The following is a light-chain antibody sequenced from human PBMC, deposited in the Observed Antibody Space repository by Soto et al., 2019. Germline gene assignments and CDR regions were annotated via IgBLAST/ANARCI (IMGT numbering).Light chain of an antibody. J-gene: IGLJ3*02. CDR1: SSNIGSNT. CDR3: AAWDDSLNALV. Sequence: QLVLTQPPSASGTPGRRVTISCSGSSSNIGSNTVNWYQQLPGTAPKLLIYSNNQRPSGVPDRFSGSKSGTSASLAISGLQSEDEADYYCAAWDDSLNALVFGGGTKLTVL. CDR2: SNN. V-gene: IGLV1-44*01.